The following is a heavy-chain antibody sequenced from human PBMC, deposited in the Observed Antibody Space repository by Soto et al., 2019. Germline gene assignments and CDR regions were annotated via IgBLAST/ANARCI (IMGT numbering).Heavy chain of an antibody. V-gene: IGHV4-4*07. Sequence: XATLWRTCTVSGGCLFGDYCTWIRQPAGGGLEWIGRINSDGNTNYSPSLKSRVTMSVDPSRKHFSLNPTSVTAADTASYFCARARRLENWFDPWGRGIQVTVSS. D-gene: IGHD5-12*01. CDR3: ARARRLENWFDP. J-gene: IGHJ5*02. CDR2: INSDGNT. CDR1: GGCLFGDY.